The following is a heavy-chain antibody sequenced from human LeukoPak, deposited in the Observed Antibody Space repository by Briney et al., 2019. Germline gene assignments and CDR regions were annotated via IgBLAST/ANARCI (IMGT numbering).Heavy chain of an antibody. CDR1: GGSFSGYY. CDR3: ARGQDVVVPSPVRDYYYMDV. V-gene: IGHV4-34*01. J-gene: IGHJ6*03. D-gene: IGHD2-2*01. CDR2: INHSGST. Sequence: PSETLSLTCAVYGGSFSGYYWSWIRQPPGKGLEWIGEINHSGSTNYNPSLKSRVTISVDTSKNQFSLKLSSVTAADTAVYYCARGQDVVVPSPVRDYYYMDVWGEGTTVTVSS.